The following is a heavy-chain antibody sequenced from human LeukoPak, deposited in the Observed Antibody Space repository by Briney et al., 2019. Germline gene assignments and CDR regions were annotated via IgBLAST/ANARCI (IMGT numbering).Heavy chain of an antibody. J-gene: IGHJ6*04. Sequence: SVNVSCKASLGTLSSYAISWVRPAPGQGREGMGGIIPFFGTGNYAQKPQGRVTTTADESTSTAYMELSSLRPEDTPVYYCVGRFESRPYSSSWSYYYYYGMDVWGKKTTVTVSS. CDR1: LGTLSSYA. V-gene: IGHV1-69*13. CDR3: VGRFESRPYSSSWSYYYYYGMDV. D-gene: IGHD6-13*01. CDR2: IIPFFGTG.